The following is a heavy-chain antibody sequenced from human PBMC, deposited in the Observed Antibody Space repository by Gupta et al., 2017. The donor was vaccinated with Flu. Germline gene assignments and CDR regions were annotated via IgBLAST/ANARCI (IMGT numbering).Heavy chain of an antibody. J-gene: IGHJ4*02. Sequence: EVQLLESGGGLVQPGGSLRLSCAASGFTFSSYAMSWVRQAPGKGLEWVSAISGSGGSTYYADSVKGRFTISRDNSKNTLYLQMNSLRAEDTAVYYCAKKGPRNWNDVVVGYFDYWGQGTLVTVSS. CDR2: ISGSGGST. CDR1: GFTFSSYA. V-gene: IGHV3-23*01. CDR3: AKKGPRNWNDVVVGYFDY. D-gene: IGHD1-20*01.